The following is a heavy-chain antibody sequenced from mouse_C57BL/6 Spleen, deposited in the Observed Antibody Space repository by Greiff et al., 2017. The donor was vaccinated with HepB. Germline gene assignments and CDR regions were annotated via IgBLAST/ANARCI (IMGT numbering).Heavy chain of an antibody. Sequence: QVQLQQSGAELARPGASVKLSCKASGYTFTSYGISWVKQRTGQGLEWIGEIYPRSGNTYYNEKFKGKATLTADKSSSTAYMELRSLTSEDSAVYFWARYGFTTVVARWYFDVWGTGTTVTVSS. CDR1: GYTFTSYG. CDR2: IYPRSGNT. V-gene: IGHV1-81*01. CDR3: ARYGFTTVVARWYFDV. D-gene: IGHD1-1*01. J-gene: IGHJ1*03.